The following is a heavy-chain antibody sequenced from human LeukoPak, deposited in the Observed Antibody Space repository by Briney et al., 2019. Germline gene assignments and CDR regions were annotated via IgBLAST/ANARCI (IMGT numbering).Heavy chain of an antibody. J-gene: IGHJ4*02. CDR1: GGTFSSYA. V-gene: IGHV1-69*04. D-gene: IGHD3-9*01. CDR2: IIPILGIA. Sequence: ASVKVSCKASGGTFSSYAISWVRQAPGQGLEWMGRIIPILGIANYAQKFQGRVTITADKSTSTAYVELSSLRSEVTAVYYCAGDRSLPTWGYDILTGYYYFYYWGQGALVTVSS. CDR3: AGDRSLPTWGYDILTGYYYFYY.